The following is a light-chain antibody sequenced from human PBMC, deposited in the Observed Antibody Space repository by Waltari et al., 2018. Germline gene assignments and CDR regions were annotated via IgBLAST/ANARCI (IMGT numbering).Light chain of an antibody. CDR1: QSISNW. CDR3: QQYTDYPFT. V-gene: IGKV1D-16*01. J-gene: IGKJ3*01. Sequence: DIQITQSPSAVSALVGDSFNITCRESQSISNWLAWYPQKPGKAPKSLIYGASSLQSGVSSKFSGSGSGTDFTLTINSLQSEDFATYYCQQYTDYPFTFGPGTKVDIK. CDR2: GAS.